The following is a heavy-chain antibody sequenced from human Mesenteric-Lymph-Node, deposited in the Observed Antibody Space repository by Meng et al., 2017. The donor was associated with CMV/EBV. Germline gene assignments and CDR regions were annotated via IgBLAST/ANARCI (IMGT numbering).Heavy chain of an antibody. V-gene: IGHV3-30*02. CDR3: AKGFHPPI. CDR1: GFIFSSYG. CDR2: VRYDGSEK. Sequence: GESLKISCTASGFIFSSYGMHWVRQAPGKGLEWVAFVRYDGSEKYYADSVKGRFTISRDNSKNSLYLQLYSLRPEDTGVYYCAKGFHPPIWGQGTMVTVSS. D-gene: IGHD3-10*01. J-gene: IGHJ3*02.